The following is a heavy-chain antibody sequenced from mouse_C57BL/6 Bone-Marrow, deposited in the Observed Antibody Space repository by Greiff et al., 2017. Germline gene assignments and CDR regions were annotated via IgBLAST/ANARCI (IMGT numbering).Heavy chain of an antibody. CDR3: ARIRRDY. CDR1: GYTFTSYW. CDR2: IDPSDSYT. J-gene: IGHJ2*01. Sequence: QVQLQQPGAELVRPGTSVKLSCKASGYTFTSYWMHWVKQRPGQGLEWIGVIDPSDSYTNYNQKFKGKATLTVDTSSSTAYMQLSSLTSEDSAVYYCARIRRDYWGKGTTLTVSS. V-gene: IGHV1-59*01.